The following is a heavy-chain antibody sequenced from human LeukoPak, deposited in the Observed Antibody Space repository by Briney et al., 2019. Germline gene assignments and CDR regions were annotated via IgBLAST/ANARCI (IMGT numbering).Heavy chain of an antibody. D-gene: IGHD3-3*01. Sequence: GGSLSLSCAASGFDFSSNWMHWVRHAPGQGLVWVSRIKGDGISTNYADSVKGRITISRDIAKNTLYLQMNSLRAEDTGVYYCAKDHYWSIDYWGRGTLVTVSS. CDR3: AKDHYWSIDY. CDR2: IKGDGIST. CDR1: GFDFSSNW. J-gene: IGHJ4*02. V-gene: IGHV3-74*01.